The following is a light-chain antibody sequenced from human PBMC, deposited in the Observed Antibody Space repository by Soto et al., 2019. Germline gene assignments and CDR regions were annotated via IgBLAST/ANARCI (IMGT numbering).Light chain of an antibody. J-gene: IGKJ1*01. CDR3: QQYHSYPWT. CDR1: QSIGSW. V-gene: IGKV1-5*03. Sequence: DIQMTQSPSILSASVADRVTITCRASQSIGSWLAGYQQKPGKAPNLLIYKASSLESGVPPRFSGSGSGTDFTPTVSSLQPDDFATYNCQQYHSYPWTCGQGTKVDI. CDR2: KAS.